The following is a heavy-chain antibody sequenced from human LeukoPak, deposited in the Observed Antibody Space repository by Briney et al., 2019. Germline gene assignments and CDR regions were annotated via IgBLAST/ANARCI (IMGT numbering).Heavy chain of an antibody. V-gene: IGHV4-59*08. CDR1: GGSISSYY. J-gene: IGHJ3*02. CDR2: IYYSGST. Sequence: PSETLSLTCTVSGGSISSYYWSWIRQPPGKGLEWIGYIYYSGSTNYNPSLKSRVTISVDTSKNQFSLKLSSVTAADTAVYYCARHRYCSSTSCYPGAFDIWGQGTMVTVSS. CDR3: ARHRYCSSTSCYPGAFDI. D-gene: IGHD2-2*01.